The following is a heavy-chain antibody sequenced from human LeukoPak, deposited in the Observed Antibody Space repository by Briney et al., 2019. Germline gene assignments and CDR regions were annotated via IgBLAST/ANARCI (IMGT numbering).Heavy chain of an antibody. D-gene: IGHD3/OR15-3a*01. Sequence: PSETLSLTCTVSGGSISSSSYYWGWIRQPPGKGLQWNGSIYYSGSTYYNPSLKSRVTISVDTSKNQFSLKLSSVTAADTAVYYCARAPVPIAVSGMGFLDNWGQGTLVTVSS. CDR3: ARAPVPIAVSGMGFLDN. V-gene: IGHV4-39*07. J-gene: IGHJ4*02. CDR1: GGSISSSSYY. CDR2: IYYSGST.